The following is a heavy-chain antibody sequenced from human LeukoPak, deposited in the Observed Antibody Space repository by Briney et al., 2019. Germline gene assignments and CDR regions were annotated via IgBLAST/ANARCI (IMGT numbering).Heavy chain of an antibody. D-gene: IGHD3-10*01. CDR1: GGSISTYY. CDR3: ARVEEGYGSGRRENYYYYYMDV. Sequence: SETLSLTCTVSGGSISTYYWSWIRQPPGKGLEWIGYIYYSGSTNYNPSLKSRVTISVDTSKNQFSLKLRSVTAADTAVYYCARVEEGYGSGRRENYYYYYMDVWGKGTTVTISS. V-gene: IGHV4-59*01. CDR2: IYYSGST. J-gene: IGHJ6*03.